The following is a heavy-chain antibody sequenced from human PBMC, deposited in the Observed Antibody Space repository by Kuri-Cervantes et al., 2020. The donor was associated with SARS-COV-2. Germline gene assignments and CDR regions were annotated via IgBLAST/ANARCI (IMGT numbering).Heavy chain of an antibody. D-gene: IGHD3-22*01. CDR3: ARGERADYYDSSGYTFDY. J-gene: IGHJ4*02. V-gene: IGHV1-18*01. CDR2: ISAYNGNT. Sequence: ASVKVSCKASGYTFTSYGISWVRQAPGQGLEWMGWISAYNGNTNYAQKLQGRVTMTTDTSTSTAYMELRSLRSDDTAVYYCARGERADYYDSSGYTFDYWGQGTLVTDSS. CDR1: GYTFTSYG.